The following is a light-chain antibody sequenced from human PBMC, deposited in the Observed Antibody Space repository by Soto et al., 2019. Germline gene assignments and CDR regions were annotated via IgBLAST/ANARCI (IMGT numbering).Light chain of an antibody. CDR2: DVD. Sequence: QSVLTQPASVSGSPGQSITISCTGTSSEVGRYNFVSWYQQHPGKAPRLMIFDVDNRPSGVSTRFSGSKSGNTASLTISGLQAEDEADYYCCSYSGSSTIVVFGGGTKLTVL. V-gene: IGLV2-14*03. CDR3: CSYSGSSTIVV. CDR1: SSEVGRYNF. J-gene: IGLJ3*02.